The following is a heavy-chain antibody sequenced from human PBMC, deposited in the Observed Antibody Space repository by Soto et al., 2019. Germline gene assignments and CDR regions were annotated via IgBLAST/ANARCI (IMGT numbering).Heavy chain of an antibody. J-gene: IGHJ5*02. CDR3: AREGLCSSTSCYGGNFGFDP. V-gene: IGHV4-34*01. D-gene: IGHD2-2*01. CDR2: INHSGST. CDR1: GGSFSGYY. Sequence: ASETLSLTCAVYGGSFSGYYWSWIRQPPGKGLEWIGEINHSGSTNYNPSLKSRVTISVDTSKNQFSLKLSSVTAADTAVYYCAREGLCSSTSCYGGNFGFDPWGQGTLVTVSS.